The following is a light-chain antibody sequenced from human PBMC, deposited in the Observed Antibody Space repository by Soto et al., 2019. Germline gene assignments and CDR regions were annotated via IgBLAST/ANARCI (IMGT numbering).Light chain of an antibody. CDR3: QQRSNWPPIT. CDR2: DAS. V-gene: IGKV4-1*01. CDR1: QSVLYSSNNKNY. Sequence: IVLTQSPDSLAVSLGERATINCKSSQSVLYSSNNKNYLAWYQQKPGQAPRLLIYDASSRAPGIPDRFSGSGSETDFTLTISSLEPEDFAVYYCQQRSNWPPITFGQGTRLEIK. J-gene: IGKJ5*01.